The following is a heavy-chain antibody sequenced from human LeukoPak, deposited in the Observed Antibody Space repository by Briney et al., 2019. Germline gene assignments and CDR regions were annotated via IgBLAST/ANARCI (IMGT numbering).Heavy chain of an antibody. Sequence: ASVKVSCKASGYTFTSYAMHWVRQAPGQRLEWMGWINAGNGNTKYSQKFQGRVTITRDTSASTAYMELSSLRSEDTAVYYCARATYGSGSYYNHFFLPAGDWGQGTLVTVSS. V-gene: IGHV1-3*01. J-gene: IGHJ4*02. CDR3: ARATYGSGSYYNHFFLPAGD. CDR1: GYTFTSYA. D-gene: IGHD3-10*01. CDR2: INAGNGNT.